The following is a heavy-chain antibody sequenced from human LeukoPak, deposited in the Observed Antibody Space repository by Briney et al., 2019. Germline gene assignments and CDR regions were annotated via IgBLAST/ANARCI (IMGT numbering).Heavy chain of an antibody. D-gene: IGHD2-2*01. V-gene: IGHV3-66*02. CDR1: GFTVSSNS. J-gene: IGHJ4*02. CDR2: IYSGGST. Sequence: PGGSLRLSCAASGFTVSSNSMTWVRQAPGKGLEWVSVIYSGGSTYYADSVKGRFTISRDSSKNTLYLQMNSLRAEDTAVYYCARYCTSTTCYAPFYWGQGTLVTVSS. CDR3: ARYCTSTTCYAPFY.